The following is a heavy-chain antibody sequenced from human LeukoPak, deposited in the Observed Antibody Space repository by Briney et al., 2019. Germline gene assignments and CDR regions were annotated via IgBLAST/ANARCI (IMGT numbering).Heavy chain of an antibody. J-gene: IGHJ4*02. V-gene: IGHV3-30*02. CDR1: GFTFSSYW. Sequence: GGSLRLSCVASGFTFSSYWMHWVRQAPGKGLEWVAFILYDGSNKYYADSVKGRFTISRDNSKNTLYLQMNSLRSEDTAVYYCARAGSKWELVLKYWGQGTLVTVSS. D-gene: IGHD1-26*01. CDR3: ARAGSKWELVLKY. CDR2: ILYDGSNK.